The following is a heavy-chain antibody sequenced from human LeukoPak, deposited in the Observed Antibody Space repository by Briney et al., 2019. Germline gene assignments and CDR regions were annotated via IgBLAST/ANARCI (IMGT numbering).Heavy chain of an antibody. CDR3: ATIYFDY. Sequence: GGSLRLSCAASGFTFSSYTMSWVLQAPGKGLEWVANINQDGSGKYYVDSVKGRFTISRDNAKNSLYLQMNSLRAEDTAVFYCATIYFDYWSQGTLVTVSS. CDR2: INQDGSGK. V-gene: IGHV3-7*01. CDR1: GFTFSSYT. J-gene: IGHJ4*02.